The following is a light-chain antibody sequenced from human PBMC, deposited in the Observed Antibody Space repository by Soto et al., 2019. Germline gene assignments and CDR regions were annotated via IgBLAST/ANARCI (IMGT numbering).Light chain of an antibody. CDR3: QQYLAYLT. J-gene: IGKJ4*01. CDR2: WAS. CDR1: QTVLYSSNNKSA. V-gene: IGKV4-1*01. Sequence: DIVMTQSPDSLAVSLGERATINCKSSQTVLYSSNNKSALAWLQQKPGQPPKLLIYWASTRESGVPDRFSGSGSGTDFTLTIGGLQAEDVAVYYCQQYLAYLTCGGGTKGEIK.